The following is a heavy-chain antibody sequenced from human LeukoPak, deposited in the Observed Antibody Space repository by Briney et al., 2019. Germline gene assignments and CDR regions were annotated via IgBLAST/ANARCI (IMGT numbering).Heavy chain of an antibody. Sequence: SETLSLTCTVSGGSISSRSYYWGWIRQPPGKGLEWIGSIYYSGNTYYNASLKSQVSIFIDTSKNQFSLRLTSVTAADTAVYYCARQTGSGLFILPGGQGTLVTVSS. J-gene: IGHJ4*02. CDR2: IYYSGNT. D-gene: IGHD3/OR15-3a*01. V-gene: IGHV4-39*01. CDR1: GGSISSRSYY. CDR3: ARQTGSGLFILP.